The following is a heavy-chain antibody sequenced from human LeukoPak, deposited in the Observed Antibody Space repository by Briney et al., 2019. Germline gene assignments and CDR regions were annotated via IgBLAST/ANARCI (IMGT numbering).Heavy chain of an antibody. CDR3: ARGVVTAAGRTFDF. D-gene: IGHD6-13*01. V-gene: IGHV4-61*02. Sequence: SQTLSLTCNVSGVSIRSGSYYWSWIRQPAGKGLEWIGRIYTSGTTNYNPSLKSRVTISVGTSKSQFSLRLSSVTAADTAVYYCARGVVTAAGRTFDFWGQGTLVTVSS. J-gene: IGHJ4*02. CDR2: IYTSGTT. CDR1: GVSIRSGSYY.